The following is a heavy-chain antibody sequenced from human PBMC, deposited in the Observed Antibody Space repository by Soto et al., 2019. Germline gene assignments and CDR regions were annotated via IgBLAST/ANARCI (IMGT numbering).Heavy chain of an antibody. D-gene: IGHD3-9*01. CDR2: IWYDGSKK. CDR3: ASQFYHVLTGWGPVDY. J-gene: IGHJ4*02. Sequence: QVQLVESGGGVVQPGRSLRLSYAGSGSTFSSYGIHWVRQAPGKGLEWVAIIWYDGSKKYYADSVKGRFTISRDNSKNTVYLQMNSLRVEDTAVYHCASQFYHVLTGWGPVDYWGQGTLVTVSS. CDR1: GSTFSSYG. V-gene: IGHV3-33*01.